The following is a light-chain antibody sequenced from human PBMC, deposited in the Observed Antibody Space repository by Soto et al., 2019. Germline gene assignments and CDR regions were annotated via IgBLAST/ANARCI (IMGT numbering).Light chain of an antibody. CDR3: HQAFT. Sequence: DIQMTQSPSTLSASVGDRVTITGRASQSISSWLAWYQQKPGKAPKLLIYKASSLESGGPTWFSGSGSGTECTRTISTLMPYYFATYECHQAFTFGPGTNVDIK. CDR1: QSISSW. J-gene: IGKJ3*01. CDR2: KAS. V-gene: IGKV1-5*03.